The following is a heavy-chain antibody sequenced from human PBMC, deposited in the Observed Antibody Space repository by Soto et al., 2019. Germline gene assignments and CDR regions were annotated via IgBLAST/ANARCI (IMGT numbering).Heavy chain of an antibody. CDR2: IYYSGST. V-gene: IGHV4-39*01. J-gene: IGHJ1*01. CDR3: VVMTAMVRGTTLATGYFQH. Sequence: QLQLQESGPGLVKPSETLSLTCTVSGGSISSSSYYWGWIRQPPGKGLEWIGSIYYSGSTYYNPSLTIRVTMSGERSMNQSSRKLSSVTAADTAVYYCVVMTAMVRGTTLATGYFQHWGQGTLVTVSS. CDR1: GGSISSSSYY. D-gene: IGHD5-18*01.